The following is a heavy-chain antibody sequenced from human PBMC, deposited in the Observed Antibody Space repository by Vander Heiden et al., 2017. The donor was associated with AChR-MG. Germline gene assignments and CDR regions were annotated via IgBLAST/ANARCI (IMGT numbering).Heavy chain of an antibody. Sequence: EVQLVESGGGLVKPGGSLRLSCAASGFTFRSYSMNWVRQAPGKGLEWVSSISSSSSYIYYADSVKGRFTISRDNAKNSLYLQMNSLRAEDTAVYYCARSSDFWSGYYTGYIDYWGQGTLVTVSS. D-gene: IGHD3-3*01. J-gene: IGHJ4*02. CDR1: GFTFRSYS. CDR3: ARSSDFWSGYYTGYIDY. V-gene: IGHV3-21*01. CDR2: ISSSSSYI.